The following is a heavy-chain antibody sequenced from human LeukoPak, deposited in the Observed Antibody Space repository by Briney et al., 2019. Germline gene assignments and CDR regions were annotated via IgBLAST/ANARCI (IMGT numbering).Heavy chain of an antibody. CDR2: INHSGRT. Sequence: SGTLSLTCAVYGGSFSGYYWSWIRQPPGKGLEWIGEINHSGRTNYNPSLKSRVTISVDTSKNQFSLKLSSVTAADTAVYYCARAQSGSRAYAFDIWGQGTMVTVSS. D-gene: IGHD1-26*01. V-gene: IGHV4-34*01. CDR3: ARAQSGSRAYAFDI. CDR1: GGSFSGYY. J-gene: IGHJ3*02.